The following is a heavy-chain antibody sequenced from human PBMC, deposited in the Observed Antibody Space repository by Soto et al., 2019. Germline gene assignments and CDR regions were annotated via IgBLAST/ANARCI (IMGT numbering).Heavy chain of an antibody. CDR3: ARWVEVSLDYFDS. J-gene: IGHJ4*02. Sequence: SETLSLTCTVSGGSISNYYWSWIRQPPGKGLEWIGYIYYSGSTNYNPSLKSRVTISVDTSKNQFSLNLSSVTAADTAIYYCARWVEVSLDYFDSWGQGTPVTVS. D-gene: IGHD2-15*01. V-gene: IGHV4-59*12. CDR2: IYYSGST. CDR1: GGSISNYY.